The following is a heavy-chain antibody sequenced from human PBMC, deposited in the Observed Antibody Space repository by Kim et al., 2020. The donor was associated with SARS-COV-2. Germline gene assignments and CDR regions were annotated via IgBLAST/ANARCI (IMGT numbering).Heavy chain of an antibody. CDR2: ISSSSKTI. J-gene: IGHJ4*02. V-gene: IGHV3-48*02. CDR3: ARDTSSSSDPLDY. CDR1: GFTFSSYS. Sequence: GGSLRLSCSASGFTFSSYSMNWVRQAPGKGLEWVSYISSSSKTIYYADSVKGRFTISRDDAKNSLYLQMNSLRDDDSAVYYCARDTSSSSDPLDYWGQGTLVTVSS. D-gene: IGHD6-6*01.